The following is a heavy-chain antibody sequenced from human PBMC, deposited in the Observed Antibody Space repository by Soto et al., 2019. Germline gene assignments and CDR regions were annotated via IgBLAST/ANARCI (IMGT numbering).Heavy chain of an antibody. V-gene: IGHV3-73*02. CDR2: IRSKANSYAT. J-gene: IGHJ6*02. Sequence: EVQLVESGGGLVQPGGSLKLSCAASGFTFSGSAMHWVRQASGKGLEWVGRIRSKANSYATAYAASVKGRFTISRDDSKNTAYLQMNSLKTEDTAVYYCTSPNYVVVSDYGMDVWGQGTTVTVSS. D-gene: IGHD2-15*01. CDR1: GFTFSGSA. CDR3: TSPNYVVVSDYGMDV.